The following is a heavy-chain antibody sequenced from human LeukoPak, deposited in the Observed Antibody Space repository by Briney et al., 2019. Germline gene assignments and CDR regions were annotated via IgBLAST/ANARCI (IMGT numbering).Heavy chain of an antibody. CDR2: IKQDGNEK. V-gene: IGHV3-7*01. Sequence: GGSLRLSCEASGFTLSSYWMSWVRQVPGKGLEWVANIKQDGNEKYYVDSVKGRFTISRDNPRDSLYLQMNSLRAEDTAVYFCARVRRAKRQNRFYFYYYMDVWGKGTTATVSS. J-gene: IGHJ6*03. CDR1: GFTLSSYW. D-gene: IGHD1-14*01. CDR3: ARVRRAKRQNRFYFYYYMDV.